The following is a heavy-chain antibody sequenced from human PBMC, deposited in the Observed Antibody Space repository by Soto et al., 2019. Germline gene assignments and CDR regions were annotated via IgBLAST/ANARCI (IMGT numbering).Heavy chain of an antibody. CDR1: GGSFSGYY. J-gene: IGHJ6*03. CDR3: ARRPHQTNYDFWGRSPPSEYYYMDV. Sequence: SETLSLTCAVYGGSFSGYYWSWIRQPPGKGLEWIGEINHSGSTNYNPSLKSRVTISVDTSKNQFSLKLSSVTAADTAVYYCARRPHQTNYDFWGRSPPSEYYYMDVWGKGTTVTVSS. V-gene: IGHV4-34*01. D-gene: IGHD3-3*01. CDR2: INHSGST.